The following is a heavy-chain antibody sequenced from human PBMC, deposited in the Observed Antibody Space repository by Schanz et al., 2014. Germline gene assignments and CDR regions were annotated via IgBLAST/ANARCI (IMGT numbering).Heavy chain of an antibody. Sequence: QVQLVESGGCVVQPGRSLRLSCAASGFTFSNYGLHWVRQAPGKGLEWVAFIRYNGINEYYADSVKGRFTISRDNSKNTLYLQMNSLRAEDTAVYYCVRDTDYHFDYWGQGTLVTVSS. CDR1: GFTFSNYG. V-gene: IGHV3-33*08. D-gene: IGHD4-17*01. J-gene: IGHJ4*02. CDR3: VRDTDYHFDY. CDR2: IRYNGINE.